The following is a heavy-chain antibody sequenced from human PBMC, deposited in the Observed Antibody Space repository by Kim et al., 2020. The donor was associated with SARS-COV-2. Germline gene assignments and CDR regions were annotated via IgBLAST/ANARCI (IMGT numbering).Heavy chain of an antibody. CDR2: IIPIFGTA. V-gene: IGHV1-69*13. D-gene: IGHD3-10*01. Sequence: SVKVSCKASGGTFSSYAISWVRQAPGQGLEWMGGIIPIFGTANYAQKFQGRVTITADESTSTAYMELSSLRSEDTAVYYCARGVIVGRFMVRGVINYYYGMDVWGQGTTVTVSS. CDR3: ARGVIVGRFMVRGVINYYYGMDV. CDR1: GGTFSSYA. J-gene: IGHJ6*02.